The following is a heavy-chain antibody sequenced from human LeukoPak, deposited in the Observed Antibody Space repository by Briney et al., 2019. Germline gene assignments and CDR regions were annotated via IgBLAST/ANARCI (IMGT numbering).Heavy chain of an antibody. D-gene: IGHD3-3*01. CDR1: GGSISSYY. Sequence: SETLSLTCTVSGGSISSYYWSWIRQPPGKGLEWIGYIYYSGSTNYNPSLKSRVTISVDTSKNQFSLKLSSVTAAGTAVYYCVRRGQSGFYFDYWGQGTLVTASS. CDR3: VRRGQSGFYFDY. J-gene: IGHJ4*02. CDR2: IYYSGST. V-gene: IGHV4-59*08.